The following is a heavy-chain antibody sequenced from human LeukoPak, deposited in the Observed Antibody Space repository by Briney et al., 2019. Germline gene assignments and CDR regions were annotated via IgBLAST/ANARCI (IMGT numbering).Heavy chain of an antibody. V-gene: IGHV1-18*01. D-gene: IGHD3-10*01. CDR3: ARASATYYYGAP. J-gene: IGHJ4*02. CDR2: ISPYNGNT. Sequence: ASVKVSCKASGYTFTSYGISWVRQAPGQGLESMGWISPYNGNTKCAQILQGRVTMTTDKSTSTAYMALRSLRSDDTAVYYCARASATYYYGAPWGQGTLVTVSS. CDR1: GYTFTSYG.